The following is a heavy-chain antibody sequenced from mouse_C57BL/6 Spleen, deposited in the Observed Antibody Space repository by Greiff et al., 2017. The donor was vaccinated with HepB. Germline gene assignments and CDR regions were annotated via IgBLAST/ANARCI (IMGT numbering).Heavy chain of an antibody. D-gene: IGHD1-1*01. CDR2: IFPGSGST. CDR1: GYTFTDYY. J-gene: IGHJ2*01. V-gene: IGHV1-75*01. CDR3: ARRVAFDY. Sequence: VKLMESGPELVKPGASVKISCTASGYTFTDYYIHWVKQRPGQGLEWIGWIFPGSGSTYYNEKFKGKATLTVDKSSSTAYMLRSSLTSEDSAVYFCARRVAFDYWGQGTTLTVSS.